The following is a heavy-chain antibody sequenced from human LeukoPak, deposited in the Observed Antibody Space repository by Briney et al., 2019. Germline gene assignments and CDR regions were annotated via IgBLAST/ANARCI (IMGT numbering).Heavy chain of an antibody. V-gene: IGHV3-74*01. CDR2: INNDGSDT. Sequence: GGSLRLSCAASGFTFSSYWMNWARHAPGKGLVWVSRINNDGSDTVYADSVKGRFTISRDNAKNTLYLQMNSLRAEDTAVYYCARGFVGHDYWGQGTLVTVSS. CDR3: ARGFVGHDY. CDR1: GFTFSSYW. D-gene: IGHD6-6*01. J-gene: IGHJ4*02.